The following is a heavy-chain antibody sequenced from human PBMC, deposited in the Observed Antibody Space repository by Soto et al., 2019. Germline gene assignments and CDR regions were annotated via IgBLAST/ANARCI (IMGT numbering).Heavy chain of an antibody. J-gene: IGHJ4*02. CDR1: GFTFSSYG. V-gene: IGHV3-30*18. D-gene: IGHD3-22*01. CDR3: AKPSMIVVVSAGVYFDY. CDR2: ISYDGSNK. Sequence: GGSLRLSCAASGFTFSSYGMHWVRQAPGKGLGWVAVISYDGSNKYYADSVKGRFTISRDNSKNTLYLQMNSLRAEDTAVYYCAKPSMIVVVSAGVYFDYWGQGTLVTVSS.